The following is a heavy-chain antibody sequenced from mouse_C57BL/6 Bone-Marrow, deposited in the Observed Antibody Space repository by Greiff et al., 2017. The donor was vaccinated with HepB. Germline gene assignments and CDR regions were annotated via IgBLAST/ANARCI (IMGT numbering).Heavy chain of an antibody. CDR3: ERLVTTGRSYWYFDV. CDR2: IHPNSGST. Sequence: QVQLQQPGAELVKPGASVKLSCKASGYTFTSYWMHWVKQRPGQGLEWIGMIHPNSGSTNYNEKFKSKATLTVDKSSSTAYMQLSSLTSEDSAVYYCERLVTTGRSYWYFDVWGTGTTVTVSS. J-gene: IGHJ1*03. CDR1: GYTFTSYW. V-gene: IGHV1-64*01. D-gene: IGHD2-2*01.